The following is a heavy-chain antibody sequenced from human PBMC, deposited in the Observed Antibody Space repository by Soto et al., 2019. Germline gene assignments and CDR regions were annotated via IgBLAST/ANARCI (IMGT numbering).Heavy chain of an antibody. V-gene: IGHV4-39*01. J-gene: IGHJ4*02. Sequence: QLQLQESGPGLVKPSETLSLTCTVSGGSISSSSYYWGWIRQPPGKGLEWIGSIYYSGSTYYNPSLKRRFTISVDTSKNQCSLRLSSVTAADTAVYYCARHVAGYSSGLDYWGQGTLVTVSS. CDR3: ARHVAGYSSGLDY. CDR1: GGSISSSSYY. CDR2: IYYSGST. D-gene: IGHD6-19*01.